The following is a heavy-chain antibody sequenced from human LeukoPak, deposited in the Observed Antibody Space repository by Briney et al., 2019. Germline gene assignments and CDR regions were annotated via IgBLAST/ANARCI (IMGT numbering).Heavy chain of an antibody. J-gene: IGHJ4*02. V-gene: IGHV4-61*01. CDR1: NGSINFVSYY. CDR3: ARDGAGMTGTGLDY. CDR2: IHYTGNT. Sequence: SETLSLTCTVSNGSINFVSYYWSWIRQPPGKGLEWLGYIHYTGNTIYIPSLKSRVTISMDTAKNQFSLKVSSVTAADTAVYYCARDGAGMTGTGLDYWGQGILATVSS. D-gene: IGHD3-9*01.